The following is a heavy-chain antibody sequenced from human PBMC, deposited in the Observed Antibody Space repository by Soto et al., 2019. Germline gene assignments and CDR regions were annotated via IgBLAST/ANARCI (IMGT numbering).Heavy chain of an antibody. Sequence: QVQLVESGGGLVKPGGSLRLSCTASGFSFGDYYMSWIRQAPGKGLEWISYISGSGRTIDFADSVKGRFTISRDNANKSLYLHMNSLSAEDTAVYYRARDHGNWFDPWGQGTLVSVSS. J-gene: IGHJ5*02. V-gene: IGHV3-11*01. CDR2: ISGSGRTI. CDR3: ARDHGNWFDP. CDR1: GFSFGDYY.